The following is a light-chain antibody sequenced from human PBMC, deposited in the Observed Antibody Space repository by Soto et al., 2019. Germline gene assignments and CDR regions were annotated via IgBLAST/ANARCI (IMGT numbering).Light chain of an antibody. CDR3: QQDYSYPRT. Sequence: AILMTQSPSSLSASTGDRVTLTCRASQGISSNLSWYQQKPGKAPKLLIYAAATLQSGVPSMFSGSGSGTYFTLTIRRLQSEDFATYCCQQDYSYPRTFGGGTKVEIK. V-gene: IGKV1-8*01. CDR1: QGISSN. J-gene: IGKJ4*01. CDR2: AAA.